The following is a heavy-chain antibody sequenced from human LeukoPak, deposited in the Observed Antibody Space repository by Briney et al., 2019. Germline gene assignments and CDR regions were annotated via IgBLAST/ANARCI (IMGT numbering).Heavy chain of an antibody. CDR3: AKGRVVVVVAATDY. J-gene: IGHJ4*02. CDR1: GFTFSSYA. Sequence: GASLRLSCAASGFTFSSYAMSWVRQAPGKGLEWVSAISGSGGSTYYADSVKGRFTISRDNSENTLYLQMNSLRAEDTAVYYCAKGRVVVVVAATDYWGQGTLVTVSS. V-gene: IGHV3-23*01. D-gene: IGHD2-15*01. CDR2: ISGSGGST.